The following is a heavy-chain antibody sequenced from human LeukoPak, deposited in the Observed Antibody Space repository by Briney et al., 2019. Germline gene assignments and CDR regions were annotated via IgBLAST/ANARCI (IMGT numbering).Heavy chain of an antibody. CDR2: INHSGST. D-gene: IGHD3-10*01. Sequence: MSSQTLSLTCTVSGGSISSGSYYWSWIRQPPGKGLEWIGEINHSGSTNYNPSLKSRVTISVDTSKNQFSLKLSSVTAADTAVYYCARDTTMVRGVKFDYWGQGTLVTVSS. CDR1: GGSISSGSYY. V-gene: IGHV4-39*07. J-gene: IGHJ4*02. CDR3: ARDTTMVRGVKFDY.